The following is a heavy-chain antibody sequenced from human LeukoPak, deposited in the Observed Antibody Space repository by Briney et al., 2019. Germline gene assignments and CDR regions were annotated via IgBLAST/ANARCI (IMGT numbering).Heavy chain of an antibody. J-gene: IGHJ4*02. CDR2: MNPNSGNT. D-gene: IGHD1-26*01. CDR1: GYTFTSYD. Sequence: ASVTVSCKASGYTFTSYDINWVRQATGQGLEWMGWMNPNSGNTGYAQKFQGRVTMTRDTSISTAYMELSRLRSDDTAVYYCARGGSYGYYFDYWGQGTLVTVSS. V-gene: IGHV1-8*01. CDR3: ARGGSYGYYFDY.